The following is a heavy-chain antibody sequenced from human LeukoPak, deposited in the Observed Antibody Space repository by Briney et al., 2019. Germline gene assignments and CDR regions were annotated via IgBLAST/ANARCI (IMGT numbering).Heavy chain of an antibody. CDR3: VRASGPFDI. J-gene: IGHJ3*02. D-gene: IGHD1-26*01. CDR1: GFSFSTYG. V-gene: IGHV3-33*01. Sequence: GGSLRLSCAAAGFSFSTYGIHWVRQAPGKGLEWVAVIWNDGSNKYYADSVKGRFTISRDNSKNTLYLQMNSLRAEDTAVYFCVRASGPFDIWGQGTMVTVSS. CDR2: IWNDGSNK.